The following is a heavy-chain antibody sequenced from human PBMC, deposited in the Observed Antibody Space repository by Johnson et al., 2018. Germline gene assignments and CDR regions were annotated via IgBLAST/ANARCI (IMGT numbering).Heavy chain of an antibody. J-gene: IGHJ6*03. Sequence: VQLVQSGGGLVKPGGSLRLSCAASGFSFTNARMIWVRQAPGKGLEWVGRIKDKLNGGTTDYAAPVKGRFTISRDDSKKTVDLQMNRLQTEDTAVYYCTTEDRSVSGDYENDNLYFYMAVWCKGITVTVSS. V-gene: IGHV3-15*07. CDR2: IKDKLNGGTT. D-gene: IGHD4-17*01. CDR1: GFSFTNAR. CDR3: TTEDRSVSGDYENDNLYFYMAV.